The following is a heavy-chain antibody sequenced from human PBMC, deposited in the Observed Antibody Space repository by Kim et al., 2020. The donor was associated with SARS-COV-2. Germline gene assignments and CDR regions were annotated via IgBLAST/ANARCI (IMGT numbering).Heavy chain of an antibody. D-gene: IGHD6-19*01. V-gene: IGHV3-11*04. Sequence: YYADSVKGRFTISRDNAKNSLYLQMNSLRAEDTAVYYCARTGYSSGWYVYWGQGTLVTVSS. J-gene: IGHJ4*02. CDR3: ARTGYSSGWYVY.